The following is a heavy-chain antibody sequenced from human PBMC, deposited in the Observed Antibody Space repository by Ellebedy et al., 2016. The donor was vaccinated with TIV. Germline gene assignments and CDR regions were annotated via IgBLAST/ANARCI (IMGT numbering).Heavy chain of an antibody. D-gene: IGHD4-11*01. V-gene: IGHV1-46*01. CDR3: VGAHDYSNYLFDY. CDR2: INPSGGDT. Sequence: ASVKVSCXASGYTFTSYYMHWVRQAPGQGPEWMGIINPSGGDTSYAQKFQGRVTMTRDTSTSTVYMELSSLRSEDTAIYYCVGAHDYSNYLFDYWGQGTLVAVSS. J-gene: IGHJ4*02. CDR1: GYTFTSYY.